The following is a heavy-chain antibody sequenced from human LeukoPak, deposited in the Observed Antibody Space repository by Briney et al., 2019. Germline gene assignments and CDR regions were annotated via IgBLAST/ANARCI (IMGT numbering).Heavy chain of an antibody. Sequence: NPSETLSLTCTVSGGSISSYYWSWIRQPPGKGLEWIGYIYYSGSTNYNPSLKSRVTISVDTSKNQFSLKLSSVTAADTAVYYCARVGRTTAEKYFDYWGQGTLVTVSS. J-gene: IGHJ4*02. CDR2: IYYSGST. CDR1: GGSISSYY. V-gene: IGHV4-59*01. CDR3: ARVGRTTAEKYFDY. D-gene: IGHD2-2*01.